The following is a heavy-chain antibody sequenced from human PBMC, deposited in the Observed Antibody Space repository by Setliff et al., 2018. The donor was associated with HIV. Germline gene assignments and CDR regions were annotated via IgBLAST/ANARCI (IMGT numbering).Heavy chain of an antibody. Sequence: SETLSLTCAVSGGSISSPTWWSWVRQTPGKGLQMIGEIYHSGTTNYNPSLKSRVTISVDKSKNHFSLNLTSVTAAGTAVYYCARGGSYYKLDYWGQGTLVTVSS. J-gene: IGHJ4*02. CDR2: IYHSGTT. CDR1: GGSISSPTW. D-gene: IGHD3-10*01. CDR3: ARGGSYYKLDY. V-gene: IGHV4-4*02.